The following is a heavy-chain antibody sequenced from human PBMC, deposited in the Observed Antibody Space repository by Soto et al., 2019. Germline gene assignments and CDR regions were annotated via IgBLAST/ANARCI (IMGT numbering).Heavy chain of an antibody. CDR2: INPNSGGT. CDR3: ARGPGGCSSTSYYTLYYFDY. J-gene: IGHJ4*02. CDR1: GYTFTGYY. Sequence: ASVKVSCKASGYTFTGYYMHLVRQAPGQGLEWMGWINPNSGGTNYAQKFQGRLTMTGDTSITTAYMELSRLRSDDTAVYYCARGPGGCSSTSYYTLYYFDYWGQGTLVTVSS. D-gene: IGHD2-2*02. V-gene: IGHV1-2*02.